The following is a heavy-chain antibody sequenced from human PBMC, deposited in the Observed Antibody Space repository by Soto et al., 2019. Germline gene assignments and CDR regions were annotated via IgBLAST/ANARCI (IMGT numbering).Heavy chain of an antibody. CDR2: IYYSGST. J-gene: IGHJ6*02. D-gene: IGHD3-22*01. CDR3: ARGGYYDSSALYGMDV. Sequence: QVQLQESGPGLVKPSETLSLTCTVSGGSISSYYWSWIRQPPGKGLEWIGYIYYSGSTNYNPSLKSRVTISVDTSKNQFSLDLSSVTAADTAVYYCARGGYYDSSALYGMDVWGQGTTVTVSS. V-gene: IGHV4-59*01. CDR1: GGSISSYY.